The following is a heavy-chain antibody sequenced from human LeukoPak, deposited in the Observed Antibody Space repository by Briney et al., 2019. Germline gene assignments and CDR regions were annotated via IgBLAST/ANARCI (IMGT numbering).Heavy chain of an antibody. CDR2: IYYSGST. CDR1: GGSIGSGDYY. D-gene: IGHD2-21*02. CDR3: ARVVVTAIRTYWYFDL. V-gene: IGHV4-30-4*01. J-gene: IGHJ2*01. Sequence: PSETLSLTCTVSGGSIGSGDYYWSWIRQPPGKGLEWIGYIYYSGSTYYNPSLKSRVTISVDTSKNQFSLKLSSVTAADTAVYYCARVVVTAIRTYWYFDLWGRGTLVTVSS.